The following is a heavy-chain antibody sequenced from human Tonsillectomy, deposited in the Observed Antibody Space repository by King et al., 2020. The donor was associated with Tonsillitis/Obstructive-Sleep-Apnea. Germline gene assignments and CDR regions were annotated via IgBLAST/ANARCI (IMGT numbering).Heavy chain of an antibody. CDR1: GGSFSGYY. V-gene: IGHV4-34*01. CDR2: INHSRST. Sequence: VQLQQWGARLLKSSETLSLTCAVSGGSFSGYYWSWIRQPPGKGLEWIGEINHSRSTNYNPSLKSRVTISVDTSKNQFSLTLSSVTAADTAVYYCARGVTDYSDTTTYYIDYWGQGTLVTGSS. D-gene: IGHD3-22*01. CDR3: ARGVTDYSDTTTYYIDY. J-gene: IGHJ4*02.